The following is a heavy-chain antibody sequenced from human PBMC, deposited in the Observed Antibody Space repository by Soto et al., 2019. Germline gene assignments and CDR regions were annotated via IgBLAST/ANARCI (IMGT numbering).Heavy chain of an antibody. D-gene: IGHD3-9*01. J-gene: IGHJ6*02. V-gene: IGHV1-18*01. CDR3: AREKAGYDILTGHPHYGMDV. CDR2: ISAYNGNT. CDR1: GYTFISYG. Sequence: QVQLVQSGAEVKKPGASVKVSCKASGYTFISYGISWVRQAPGQGLEWMGWISAYNGNTNYAQKLQGRVTMTTDTSTSTAYMELRSLRSDDTAVYYCAREKAGYDILTGHPHYGMDVWGQGTTVTVSS.